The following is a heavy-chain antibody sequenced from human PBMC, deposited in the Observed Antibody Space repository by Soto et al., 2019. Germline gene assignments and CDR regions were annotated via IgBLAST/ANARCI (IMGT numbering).Heavy chain of an antibody. V-gene: IGHV3-23*01. CDR3: ARLPYSYVSLYFFDF. Sequence: AGGSLRLSCAASGFTFSNYAVSWVRQAPGRGLEWVASISDRGGSTKYADSVKGRFTISRDNSRNTLFLQMDSLRAEDTAVYYCARLPYSYVSLYFFDFWGQGTLVTVSS. D-gene: IGHD5-18*01. CDR1: GFTFSNYA. CDR2: ISDRGGST. J-gene: IGHJ4*02.